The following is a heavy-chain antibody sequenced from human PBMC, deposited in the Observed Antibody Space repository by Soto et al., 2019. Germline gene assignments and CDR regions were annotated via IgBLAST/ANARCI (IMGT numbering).Heavy chain of an antibody. CDR3: ARDYGDYGFDY. V-gene: IGHV4-34*01. CDR2: INHSGST. D-gene: IGHD4-17*01. J-gene: IGHJ4*02. CDR1: GGSFSGYY. Sequence: ASETLSLTFAVYGGSFSGYYWSWIRQPPGKGLEWIGEINHSGSTNYNPSLKSRVTISVDTSKNQFSLKLSSVTAADTAVYYCARDYGDYGFDYWGQGTLVTVSS.